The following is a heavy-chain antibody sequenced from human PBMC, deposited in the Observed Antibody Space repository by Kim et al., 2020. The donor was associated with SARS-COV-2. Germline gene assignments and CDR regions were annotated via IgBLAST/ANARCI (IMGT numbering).Heavy chain of an antibody. CDR2: IYSDGRT. Sequence: GGSLRLSCAASGFNVRNTYLSWVRQAPGKGLEWVSLIYSDGRTFYADSVKDRFTVSKDNSRDTLYLQMNSLAAADTAVYYCARAGYYDSSGYYFDFPFDVGGQGTLVTVSS. CDR3: ARAGYYDSSGYYFDFPFDV. D-gene: IGHD3-22*01. V-gene: IGHV3-66*01. J-gene: IGHJ4*02. CDR1: GFNVRNTY.